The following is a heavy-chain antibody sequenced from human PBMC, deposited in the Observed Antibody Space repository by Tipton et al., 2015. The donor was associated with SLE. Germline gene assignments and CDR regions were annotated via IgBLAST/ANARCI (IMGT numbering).Heavy chain of an antibody. CDR1: GYIFTSSW. Sequence: QLVQSGPEVKQSGESLKISCKGSGYIFTSSWIAWVRQMPGKGLEWMGIIWPGDSDTKYSPSFQGQVSISADKSISTAYLQWSSLKASDTAIYYCARDSGSSGYFDYWGQGTLVTVSS. V-gene: IGHV5-51*03. D-gene: IGHD6-6*01. CDR3: ARDSGSSGYFDY. CDR2: IWPGDSDT. J-gene: IGHJ4*02.